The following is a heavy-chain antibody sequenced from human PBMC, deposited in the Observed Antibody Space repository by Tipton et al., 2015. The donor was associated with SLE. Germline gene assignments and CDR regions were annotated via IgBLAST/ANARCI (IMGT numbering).Heavy chain of an antibody. Sequence: SLRLSCAASGFIFSTYNMIWVRQAPGKGLEWVSSISSSSAYIYYADSVKGRFTISRDNAKNSLCLQMNSLRAAETAMYYCARDRRKRHGDGFLWFGNNDDAHYYYMDVWGRGTTVTVS. CDR1: GFIFSTYN. D-gene: IGHD3-10*01. V-gene: IGHV3-21*04. J-gene: IGHJ6*03. CDR3: ARDRRKRHGDGFLWFGNNDDAHYYYMDV. CDR2: ISSSSAYI.